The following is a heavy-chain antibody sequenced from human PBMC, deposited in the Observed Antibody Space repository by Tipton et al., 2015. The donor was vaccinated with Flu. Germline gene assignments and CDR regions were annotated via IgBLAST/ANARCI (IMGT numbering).Heavy chain of an antibody. CDR3: AALTTAWFDP. Sequence: PSLTCTVSRGSISSSTYYWSWIRQSPGKGLEWIGEINHFGTTIYNPSLKSRVTISIDTSTNQFSLKLTSLTVADTAVYYCAALTTAWFDPWGQGTLVTVSS. CDR2: INHFGTT. D-gene: IGHD4-17*01. V-gene: IGHV4-39*05. J-gene: IGHJ5*02. CDR1: RGSISSSTYY.